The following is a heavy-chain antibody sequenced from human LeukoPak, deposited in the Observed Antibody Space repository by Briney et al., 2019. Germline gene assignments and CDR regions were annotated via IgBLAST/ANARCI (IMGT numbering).Heavy chain of an antibody. D-gene: IGHD2/OR15-2a*01. V-gene: IGHV3-66*01. CDR3: AIGGVIWRMDV. CDR1: GFIFTSNY. CDR2: VYPGGFT. Sequence: GGSLRLSCAVSGFIFTSNYMSWVRQAPGKGLEWVSVVYPGGFTYHADSVKGRFTISRDTSKTTVYLQMNSLRAEDTAVYYCAIGGVIWRMDVWGQGTRVTVSS. J-gene: IGHJ6*02.